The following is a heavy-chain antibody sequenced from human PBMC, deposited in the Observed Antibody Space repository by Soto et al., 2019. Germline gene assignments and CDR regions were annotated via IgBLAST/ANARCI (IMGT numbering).Heavy chain of an antibody. CDR3: ARVGVMVSTYDYYYAMDV. CDR1: GDTFRSHG. D-gene: IGHD3-16*01. Sequence: QVQLVQSGAEVKKPGSSVKVSCKASGDTFRSHGISWVRQAPGQGLEWMGGIIPILGTTNYAQKFQDRVTIIADESTSTVYMERGSVRPDDTAVYDGARVGVMVSTYDYYYAMDVWGQGTTVTVSS. J-gene: IGHJ6*02. V-gene: IGHV1-69*01. CDR2: IIPILGTT.